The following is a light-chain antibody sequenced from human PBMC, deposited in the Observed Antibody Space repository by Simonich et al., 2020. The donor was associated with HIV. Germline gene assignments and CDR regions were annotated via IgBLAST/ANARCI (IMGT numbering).Light chain of an antibody. Sequence: SHNIRNDLGWYQQKPGKAPKLLIYAASNLQSGVPSRISGSGSGTDFTLTISSLQPEDFATYYCLQDYNYPRTFGQGTKVEIK. V-gene: IGKV1-6*01. CDR2: AAS. CDR1: HNIRND. CDR3: LQDYNYPRT. J-gene: IGKJ1*01.